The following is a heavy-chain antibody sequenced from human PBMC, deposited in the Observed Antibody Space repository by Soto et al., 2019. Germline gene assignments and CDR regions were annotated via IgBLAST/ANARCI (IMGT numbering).Heavy chain of an antibody. CDR3: ARDLGLDKYYYYYGMDV. J-gene: IGHJ6*02. CDR2: INAGNGNT. Sequence: ASVKVSCKASGYTFTSYAMHWVRQAPGQRLEWMGWINAGNGNTKYSQKFQGRVTITRDTSASTAYMELSSLRSEDTAVYYCARDLGLDKYYYYYGMDVWGQGTTVTVSS. V-gene: IGHV1-3*01. CDR1: GYTFTSYA. D-gene: IGHD1-1*01.